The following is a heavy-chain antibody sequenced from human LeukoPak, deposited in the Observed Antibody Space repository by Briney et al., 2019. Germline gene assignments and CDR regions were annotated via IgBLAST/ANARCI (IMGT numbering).Heavy chain of an antibody. D-gene: IGHD3-22*01. CDR1: GFSFKDYW. CDR2: ISYDGSNK. Sequence: GGSLRLSCAASGFSFKDYWMSWVRQAPGKGLEWVAVISYDGSNKYYADSVKGRFTISRDNSKNTLYLQMNSLRAEDTAVYYCARADYYDSSGYFDYWGQGTLVTVSS. V-gene: IGHV3-30-3*01. J-gene: IGHJ4*02. CDR3: ARADYYDSSGYFDY.